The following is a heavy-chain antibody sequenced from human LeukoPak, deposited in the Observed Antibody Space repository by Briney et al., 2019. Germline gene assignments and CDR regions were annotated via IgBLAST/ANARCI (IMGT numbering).Heavy chain of an antibody. CDR3: ARANSSSWHYFDD. CDR1: GFTFSDYT. J-gene: IGHJ4*02. CDR2: ISYGGSQK. V-gene: IGHV3-30*04. Sequence: GGSLRLSCAASGFTFSDYTMHWVRQAPGKGLEWVAVISYGGSQKYYADSVTGRFTISRDNSKDTVYLHMNSLRAEDTAVFYCARANSSSWHYFDDWGQGTLVTVSS. D-gene: IGHD6-13*01.